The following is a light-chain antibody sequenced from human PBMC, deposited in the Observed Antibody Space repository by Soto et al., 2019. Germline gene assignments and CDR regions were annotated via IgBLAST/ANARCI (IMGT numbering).Light chain of an antibody. CDR1: SSDVGGYNY. Sequence: QSALTQPASVSGPPGQSITISCTGTSSDVGGYNYVSWYQQHPGKAPKLMIYDVSNRPSGVSNRFSGSKSSNTASLTISGLQAEDEADYYCSSYTSSSTYVFGTGTKGTVL. V-gene: IGLV2-14*01. CDR2: DVS. CDR3: SSYTSSSTYV. J-gene: IGLJ1*01.